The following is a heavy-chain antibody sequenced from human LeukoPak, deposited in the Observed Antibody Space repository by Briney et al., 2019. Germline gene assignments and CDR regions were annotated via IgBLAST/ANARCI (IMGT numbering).Heavy chain of an antibody. D-gene: IGHD5-12*01. Sequence: GGSLRLSCAASGFTFSSYGMHWVRQAPGKGLEYVAGIVANGDSTYSADSVRGRFTISRDNSKNTLHLEMTSLRAEDTAVYYCVRAGAYYEYDYWGQGTLVSVSS. CDR1: GFTFSSYG. CDR2: IVANGDST. J-gene: IGHJ4*02. CDR3: VRAGAYYEYDY. V-gene: IGHV3-64D*09.